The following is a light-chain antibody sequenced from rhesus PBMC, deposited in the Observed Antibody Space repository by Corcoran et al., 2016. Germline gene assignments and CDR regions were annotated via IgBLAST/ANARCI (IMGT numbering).Light chain of an antibody. CDR3: YQHSSGYS. Sequence: QVILTQSPATLSLSPGERATLSCRASQSVSSYLAWYQQKPGQAPRLLIYGASSRANGIPDRFSGRGSGTNFPPTISSLEPEDVGVYHCYQHSSGYSFGQGTKVEIK. V-gene: IGKV3-10*01. CDR1: QSVSSY. J-gene: IGKJ2*01. CDR2: GAS.